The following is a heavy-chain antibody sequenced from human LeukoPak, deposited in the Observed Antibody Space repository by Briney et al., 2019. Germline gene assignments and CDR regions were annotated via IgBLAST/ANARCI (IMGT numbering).Heavy chain of an antibody. Sequence: SETLSLTCAVYGGSFSGYYWSWIRQPPGKGLEWIGEINHSGSTNYNPSLKSRVTISVDTSKNQFSLKLSSVTAADTAVYYCARMGSWYYYKRFDYWGQGTLATVSS. CDR2: INHSGST. CDR1: GGSFSGYY. V-gene: IGHV4-34*01. D-gene: IGHD6-13*01. CDR3: ARMGSWYYYKRFDY. J-gene: IGHJ4*02.